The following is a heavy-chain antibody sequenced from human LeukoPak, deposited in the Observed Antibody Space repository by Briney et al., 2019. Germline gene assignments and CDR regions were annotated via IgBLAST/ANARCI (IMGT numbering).Heavy chain of an antibody. V-gene: IGHV3-74*01. CDR2: INSDGSST. D-gene: IGHD3-22*01. J-gene: IGHJ6*02. CDR1: GFTFSSYW. Sequence: GGSLRLSCAASGFTFSSYWMHWVRQAPGKGLVWVSRINSDGSSTSYADSVKGRFTISRDNAKNTLYLQMNSLRAEDTAVYYCARTAPYYDSSGYYSPYYYYGMDVWGQGTTATVSS. CDR3: ARTAPYYDSSGYYSPYYYYGMDV.